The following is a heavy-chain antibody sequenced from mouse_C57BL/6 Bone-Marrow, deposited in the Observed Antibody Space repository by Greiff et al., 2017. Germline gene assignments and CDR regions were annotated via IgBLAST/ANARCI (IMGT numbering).Heavy chain of an antibody. CDR3: ARPYYSNYWYFDV. CDR2: IYPGSGST. J-gene: IGHJ1*03. Sequence: QVQLQQPGAELVKPGASVKMSCKASGYTFTSYWITWVKQRLGQGLEWIGDIYPGSGSTNYNEKFKSKATLTVDTSSSTAYMQLSSLTSEDSAVYYCARPYYSNYWYFDVWGTGTTVTVSA. V-gene: IGHV1-55*01. CDR1: GYTFTSYW. D-gene: IGHD2-5*01.